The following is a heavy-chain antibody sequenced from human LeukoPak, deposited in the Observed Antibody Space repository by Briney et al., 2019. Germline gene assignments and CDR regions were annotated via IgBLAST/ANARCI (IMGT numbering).Heavy chain of an antibody. CDR3: ARQGPSGNYYNGLGV. Sequence: GESLKISCKGSGYSSTSYWIGWVRQMPGKGLEWMGIIYPGDSDTRYSPSFQGQVTISADKSISTAYLQWSSLKASDTAMYYCARQGPSGNYYNGLGVWGQGTTVTVSS. J-gene: IGHJ6*02. V-gene: IGHV5-51*01. CDR1: GYSSTSYW. CDR2: IYPGDSDT. D-gene: IGHD4-23*01.